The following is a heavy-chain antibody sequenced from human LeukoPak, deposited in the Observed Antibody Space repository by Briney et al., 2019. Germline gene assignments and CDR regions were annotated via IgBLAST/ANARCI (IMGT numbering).Heavy chain of an antibody. CDR3: ARLCKGSTGCLEIDP. V-gene: IGHV4-38-2*01. Sequence: SETLSLTCAVSGYSISSGYYWGWIRQPPGKGLQWIGTIYHSGTTYYNPSLKSRVTISLDTSKNQFSLKLSSVTAADTAVYYCARLCKGSTGCLEIDPWGQGTLVTVSS. J-gene: IGHJ5*02. D-gene: IGHD2-2*01. CDR2: IYHSGTT. CDR1: GYSISSGYY.